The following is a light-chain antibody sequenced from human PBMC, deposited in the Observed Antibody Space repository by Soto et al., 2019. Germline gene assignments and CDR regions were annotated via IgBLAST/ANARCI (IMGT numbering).Light chain of an antibody. J-gene: IGLJ1*01. CDR2: EVT. CDR3: STCTSSSTYV. CDR1: SSDIGSYNY. V-gene: IGLV2-14*01. Sequence: QWALTPPAPVSRSPGQPITISSTGTSSDIGSYNYLSCNQQPPRKASKRIIYEVTDRPSRISNRFFCSKSGNTASLTISGLLAEEEADYCCSTCTSSSTYVFGTGSKVTV.